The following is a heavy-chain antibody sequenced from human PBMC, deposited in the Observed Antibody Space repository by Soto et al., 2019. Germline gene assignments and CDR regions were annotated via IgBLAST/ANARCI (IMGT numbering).Heavy chain of an antibody. CDR1: GYTLTELS. J-gene: IGHJ4*02. V-gene: IGHV1-24*01. CDR3: QTPPPYNWNYDQDY. D-gene: IGHD1-7*01. Sequence: ASVKVSCKVSGYTLTELSMHWVRQAPGKGVEWMGGFNPEDGETSYAQKFQGRGTMTEDTSTETACMERSSVRTEDTAVYYFQTPPPYNWNYDQDYWGQGTLVTVSS. CDR2: FNPEDGET.